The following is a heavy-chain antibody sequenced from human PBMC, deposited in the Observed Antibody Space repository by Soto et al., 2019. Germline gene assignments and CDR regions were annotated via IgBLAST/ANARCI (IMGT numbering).Heavy chain of an antibody. D-gene: IGHD5-18*01. J-gene: IGHJ4*02. Sequence: QVQLVQSGAEVKKPGASVKVSCKTSGYTFSGYGITWVRQAPGQGLEWMGWIDGYNGETKYAQKFKGRVTMTTDTSTSTAYMDLRSLRSDDTAVYYCARGYGNTWDDYWGQGTLVIVS. CDR1: GYTFSGYG. CDR2: IDGYNGET. V-gene: IGHV1-18*01. CDR3: ARGYGNTWDDY.